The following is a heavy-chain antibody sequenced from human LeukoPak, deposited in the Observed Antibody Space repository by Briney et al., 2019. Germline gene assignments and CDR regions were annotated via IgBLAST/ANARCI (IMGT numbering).Heavy chain of an antibody. J-gene: IGHJ6*02. CDR3: AKDRGPVRGSCMDV. CDR2: ISYDGSNK. D-gene: IGHD1-26*01. Sequence: PGGSLRLSCAASGFTFSSYGMHWVRQAPGKGLEWVAVISYDGSNKYYADSVKGRFTISRDNSKNTLYLQMNSLRAEDTAVYYCAKDRGPVRGSCMDVWGQGTTVTVSS. V-gene: IGHV3-30*18. CDR1: GFTFSSYG.